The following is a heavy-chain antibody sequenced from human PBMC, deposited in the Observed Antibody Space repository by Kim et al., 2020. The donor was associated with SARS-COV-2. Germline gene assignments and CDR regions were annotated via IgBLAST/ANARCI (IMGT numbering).Heavy chain of an antibody. CDR1: GFTFGDYA. CDR2: IRSKAYGGTT. D-gene: IGHD3-10*01. Sequence: GGSLRLSCTASGFTFGDYAMSWFRQAPGKGLEWVGFIRSKAYGGTTEYAASVKGRFTISRDDSKSIAYLQMNSLKTEDTAVYYCTRGRITMVRGVKKRPPDYYGMDVWGQGTTVTVSS. J-gene: IGHJ6*02. V-gene: IGHV3-49*03. CDR3: TRGRITMVRGVKKRPPDYYGMDV.